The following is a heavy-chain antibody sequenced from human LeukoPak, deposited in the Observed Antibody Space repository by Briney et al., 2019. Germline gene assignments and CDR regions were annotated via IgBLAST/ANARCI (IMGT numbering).Heavy chain of an antibody. CDR2: INSDGINT. D-gene: IGHD3-22*01. V-gene: IGHV3-74*01. Sequence: PGGSLRLSCAASGFTFSSYAMSWVRQAPEKGLEWVSRINSDGINTSYADSVKGRFTISRDNAKNTLNLQMNSLRAEDTAVYYCARDLGQYYDTSDNWFDPWGQGTLVTVSS. CDR3: ARDLGQYYDTSDNWFDP. J-gene: IGHJ5*02. CDR1: GFTFSSYA.